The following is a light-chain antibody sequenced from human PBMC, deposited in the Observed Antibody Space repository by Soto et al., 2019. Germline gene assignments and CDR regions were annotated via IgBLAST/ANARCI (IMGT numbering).Light chain of an antibody. J-gene: IGKJ3*01. CDR2: GAS. V-gene: IGKV3-20*01. Sequence: EIVLTQSPGTLSLSPGEKATLSSRASQGITSSNLAWYQQRPGQAPRLLIFGASYRATGIPDRFSGSGSGTDFTLTISRLEPEDFAVYYCQQYSSSPPEFTFGPGTKVDSK. CDR1: QGITSSN. CDR3: QQYSSSPPEFT.